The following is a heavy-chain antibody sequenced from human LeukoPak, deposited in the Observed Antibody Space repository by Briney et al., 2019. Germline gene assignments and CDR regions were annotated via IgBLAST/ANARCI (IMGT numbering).Heavy chain of an antibody. D-gene: IGHD3-10*01. V-gene: IGHV4-34*01. J-gene: IGHJ6*03. CDR2: INHSGST. Sequence: PSETLSLTCGVYGGFLRGHYWSWIRQPPGKGLEWVGEINHSGSTNYNPSFWGRVTISVDTSKNQFFLKLNSVTAADTAVYYCARESDPITGYFYYYMDVWGRGTTVTVSS. CDR1: GGFLRGHY. CDR3: ARESDPITGYFYYYMDV.